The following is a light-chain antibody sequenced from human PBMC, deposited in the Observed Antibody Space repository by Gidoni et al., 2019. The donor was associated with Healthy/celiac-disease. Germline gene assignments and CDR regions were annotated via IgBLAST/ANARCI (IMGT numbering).Light chain of an antibody. V-gene: IGLV2-23*02. CDR3: CSYAGSSTHVV. J-gene: IGLJ2*01. CDR2: EVS. CDR1: SSDVGSYNL. Sequence: QSALTQPASVSGSPGQSITISCTGTSSDVGSYNLVSWYQQHPGKAPKLMIYEVSNRPSGVSNRFSGSKSGNTASLTISGLQAEDEADYYCCSYAGSSTHVVFGGGTKLTVL.